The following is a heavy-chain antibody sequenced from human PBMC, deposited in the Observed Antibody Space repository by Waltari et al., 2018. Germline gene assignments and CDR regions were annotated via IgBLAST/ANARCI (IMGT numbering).Heavy chain of an antibody. V-gene: IGHV4-38-2*01. CDR3: ARGRKRRCSGGSCYSDWYFDL. CDR2: IYHSGST. D-gene: IGHD2-15*01. J-gene: IGHJ2*01. Sequence: QVQLQESGPGLVKPSETLSLTCAVSGYSISSGYYWGWIRQPPGKGLEWIGSIYHSGSTYYNPSLKGGVTISGDTSKNQFSLKLSSVTAADTAVYYCARGRKRRCSGGSCYSDWYFDLWGRGTLVTVSS. CDR1: GYSISSGYY.